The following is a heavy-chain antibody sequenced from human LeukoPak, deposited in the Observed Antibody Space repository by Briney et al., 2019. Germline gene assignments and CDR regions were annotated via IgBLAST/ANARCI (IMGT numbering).Heavy chain of an antibody. Sequence: PGGSLRLSCTASGFTFGDYAMSWVRQAPGKGLEWGGFIRSKAYGGTTEYAASVKGRFTISRDDSKSIAYLQMNSLKTEDTAVYYCTRDGDTAMVDGLDYWGQGTLVTVSS. V-gene: IGHV3-49*04. J-gene: IGHJ4*02. CDR2: IRSKAYGGTT. D-gene: IGHD5-18*01. CDR1: GFTFGDYA. CDR3: TRDGDTAMVDGLDY.